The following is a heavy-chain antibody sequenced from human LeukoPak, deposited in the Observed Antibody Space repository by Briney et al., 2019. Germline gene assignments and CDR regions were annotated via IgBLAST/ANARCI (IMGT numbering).Heavy chain of an antibody. J-gene: IGHJ6*03. CDR3: ARGMGIVVVPAAIRGAYMDV. V-gene: IGHV1-69*04. CDR1: GGTFSSYA. D-gene: IGHD2-2*03. Sequence: ASVKVSCKASGGTFSSYAISWVRQAPGQGLEWMGRIIPILGIANYAQKFQGRVTITADESTSTAYMELSSLRSEDTAVYYCARGMGIVVVPAAIRGAYMDVWGKGTTVTVSS. CDR2: IIPILGIA.